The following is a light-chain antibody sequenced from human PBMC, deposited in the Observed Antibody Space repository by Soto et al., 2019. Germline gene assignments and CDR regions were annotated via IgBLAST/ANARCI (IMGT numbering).Light chain of an antibody. Sequence: QSVLWQPPSVSAAPGHKVTISCSGSSSNIGGNSVSWYQQLPGTAPKLLIYDDNKRPSGIPDRFSGSKSGTSATLGITGFQTGDEADYYCGSWDSSLSAYVFGTGTKVTVL. J-gene: IGLJ1*01. CDR1: SSNIGGNS. CDR3: GSWDSSLSAYV. CDR2: DDN. V-gene: IGLV1-51*01.